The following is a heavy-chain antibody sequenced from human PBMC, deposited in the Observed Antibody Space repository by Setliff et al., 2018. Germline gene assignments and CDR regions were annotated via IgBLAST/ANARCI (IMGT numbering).Heavy chain of an antibody. D-gene: IGHD6-19*01. CDR1: GYSISSGYY. Sequence: SETLSLTCTVSGYSISSGYYWGWIRQPPGKGLEWIGSIYHSGSTYYSPSLKSRVTISVDTSKDQFSLKLSSVTAADTAVYYCAREVDSSGWYGIDPWGQGTLVTVSS. CDR2: IYHSGST. V-gene: IGHV4-38-2*02. J-gene: IGHJ5*02. CDR3: AREVDSSGWYGIDP.